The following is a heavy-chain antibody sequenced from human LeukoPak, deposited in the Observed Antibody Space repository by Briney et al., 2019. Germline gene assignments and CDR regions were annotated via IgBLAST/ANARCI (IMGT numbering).Heavy chain of an antibody. CDR3: ARDHCSSTSCPEDYYYGMDV. CDR1: GFTFSSYG. Sequence: PGRSLRLSCAASGFTFSSYGMHWVRQAPGKGLEWVAVIWYDGSNKYYADSVKGRFTISRDNSKNTLYLQMNSLRAEDTAVYYCARDHCSSTSCPEDYYYGMDVWGQGTTVTVSS. D-gene: IGHD2-2*01. J-gene: IGHJ6*02. V-gene: IGHV3-33*01. CDR2: IWYDGSNK.